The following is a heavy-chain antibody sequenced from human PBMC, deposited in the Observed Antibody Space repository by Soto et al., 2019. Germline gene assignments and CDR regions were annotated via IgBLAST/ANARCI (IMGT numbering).Heavy chain of an antibody. Sequence: QVQLVQSGAEVKKPGASVKVSCKASGYTFTSYAMQWVRQAPGQRLEWMGWINAGNGNTKYSQKFQGRVTITRDTSASTAYMELSSLRYEDTAVYYCARGPGGPDGPGDYWGQGTLVTVSS. V-gene: IGHV1-3*01. CDR3: ARGPGGPDGPGDY. D-gene: IGHD2-15*01. CDR1: GYTFTSYA. J-gene: IGHJ4*02. CDR2: INAGNGNT.